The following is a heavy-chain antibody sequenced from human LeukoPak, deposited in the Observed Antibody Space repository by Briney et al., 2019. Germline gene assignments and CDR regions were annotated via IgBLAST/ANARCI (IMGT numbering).Heavy chain of an antibody. CDR1: GFTFSSYA. D-gene: IGHD3-22*01. CDR3: AREGPYYYDSSGYDAFDI. J-gene: IGHJ3*02. Sequence: GGSLRLSCAASGFTFSSYAMNWIRQAPGKGLEWVASVSSSGAYIYYTDLMEGRFTISRDNAKNSLILQMNSLRAEDTAVYYCAREGPYYYDSSGYDAFDIWGQGSMVTVSS. CDR2: VSSSGAYI. V-gene: IGHV3-21*04.